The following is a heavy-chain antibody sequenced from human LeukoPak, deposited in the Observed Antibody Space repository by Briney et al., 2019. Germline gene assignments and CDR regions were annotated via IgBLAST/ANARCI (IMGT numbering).Heavy chain of an antibody. D-gene: IGHD2-15*01. Sequence: ASVKVSCKASGYTFTRYDINWARQATGQGLEWMGWMNPKSGNTGHAQKFQGRVTITRDTSISTVYMELSSLRSEDTAVYFCARVGGSPDYWGQGTLVTVSS. CDR2: MNPKSGNT. CDR3: ARVGGSPDY. V-gene: IGHV1-8*03. J-gene: IGHJ4*02. CDR1: GYTFTRYD.